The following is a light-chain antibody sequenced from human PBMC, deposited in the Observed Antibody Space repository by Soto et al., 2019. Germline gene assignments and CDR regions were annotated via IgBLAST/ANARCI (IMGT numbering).Light chain of an antibody. J-gene: IGLJ2*01. CDR1: TGDVGDYNY. Sequence: ALTQPASVSGSPGQSITISCTGTTGDVGDYNYVSWYQQHLGKAPKLVIYEVYNRPSGVSTRFSGSKSANTASLTISGLQAEDEGDYYCSSYSSSSTLVIFGGGTKLTVL. CDR2: EVY. V-gene: IGLV2-14*01. CDR3: SSYSSSSTLVI.